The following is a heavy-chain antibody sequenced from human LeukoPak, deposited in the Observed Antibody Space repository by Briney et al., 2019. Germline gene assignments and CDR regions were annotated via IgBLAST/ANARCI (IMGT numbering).Heavy chain of an antibody. V-gene: IGHV3-7*04. D-gene: IGHD3-10*01. CDR2: IKQDGSEK. CDR3: ARKTLLWFGELEKKIDAFDI. CDR1: GFTFSSYR. Sequence: GGSLRLSCAASGFTFSSYRMSWVRQTPGKGLEWVANIKQDGSEKYYVDSVKGRFTISRDNAKNSLYLQMNSLRAEDTAVYYCARKTLLWFGELEKKIDAFDIWGQGTMATVSS. J-gene: IGHJ3*02.